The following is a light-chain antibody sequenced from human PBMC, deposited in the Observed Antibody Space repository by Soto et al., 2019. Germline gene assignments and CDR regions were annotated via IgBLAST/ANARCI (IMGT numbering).Light chain of an antibody. CDR2: EVS. CDR3: SSYAGSNNLGL. CDR1: SSDVGGYNY. J-gene: IGLJ2*01. V-gene: IGLV2-8*01. Sequence: QSVLTQPPSASGSRGQSVTISCTGTSSDVGGYNYVSWYQQHPGKAPKLMIYEVSKRPSGVPDRFSGSKSGNTASLTVSGLQAEDEVDYYCSSYAGSNNLGLFGGGTKLTVL.